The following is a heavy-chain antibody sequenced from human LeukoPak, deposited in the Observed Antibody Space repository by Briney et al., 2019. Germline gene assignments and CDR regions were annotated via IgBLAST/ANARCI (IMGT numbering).Heavy chain of an antibody. D-gene: IGHD6-6*01. V-gene: IGHV4-61*02. CDR1: GGSISSGSYY. J-gene: IGHJ4*02. CDR3: AREPATRRIPFDY. CDR2: IYTSGST. Sequence: SETLSLTCTVSGGSISSGSYYWSWIRQPAGKGLEWIGRIYTSGSTNYNPSLKSRVTISVDTSKNQFSLKLSSVTAADTAVYYCAREPATRRIPFDYWGQGTLVTVSS.